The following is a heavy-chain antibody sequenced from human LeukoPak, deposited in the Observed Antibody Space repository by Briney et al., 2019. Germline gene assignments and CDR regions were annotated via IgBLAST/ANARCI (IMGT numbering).Heavy chain of an antibody. V-gene: IGHV4-39*01. CDR1: GGSISSSSYY. J-gene: IGHJ3*02. CDR3: ARLPKGVLIEYGSSSAPWYAFDI. D-gene: IGHD6-6*01. Sequence: SETLSLTCTVSGGSISSSSYYWGWIRQPPGKGLEWIGSIYYSGSTYYNPSLKSRVTISVDTSKNQFSLKLSSVTAADTAVYYCARLPKGVLIEYGSSSAPWYAFDIWGQGTMVTVSS. CDR2: IYYSGST.